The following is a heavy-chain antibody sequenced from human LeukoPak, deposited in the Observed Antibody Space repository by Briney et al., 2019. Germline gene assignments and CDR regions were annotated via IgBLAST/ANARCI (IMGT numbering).Heavy chain of an antibody. CDR3: ARTVIRNYNWFDP. D-gene: IGHD2-21*01. V-gene: IGHV4-34*01. CDR2: INHSGST. J-gene: IGHJ5*02. CDR1: GGSFSAYY. Sequence: SETLFLTCAVYGGSFSAYYWSWVRQPPGKGLEWIGEINHSGSTNYNPSLKSRVTMSVDTSKNQFSLKLSSVTAADTAVYYCARTVIRNYNWFDPWGQGTLVTVSS.